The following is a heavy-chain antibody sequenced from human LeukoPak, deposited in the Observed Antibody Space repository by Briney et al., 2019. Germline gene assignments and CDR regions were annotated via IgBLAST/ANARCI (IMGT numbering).Heavy chain of an antibody. J-gene: IGHJ4*02. CDR3: ARVGARDDY. CDR1: GFTFSNYE. V-gene: IGHV3-48*03. CDR2: ISSSGSPI. Sequence: GGSLRLSCAASGFTFSNYEMNWVRQAPGKGLEWVSYISSSGSPINYADSVKGRLTISRDNSRNSLYLQMNSLRVEDTAVYYCARVGARDDYWGQGTLVTVSS.